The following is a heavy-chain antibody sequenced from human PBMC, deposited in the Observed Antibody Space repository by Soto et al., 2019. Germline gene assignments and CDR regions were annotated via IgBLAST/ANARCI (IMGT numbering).Heavy chain of an antibody. CDR2: IFPVFGTA. J-gene: IGHJ4*01. CDR1: GGIFNNYA. D-gene: IGHD3-22*01. Sequence: QVQLVQSGAEVKKPGSSVKVSCKASGGIFNNYAISWVRQAPGQGLEWMGGIFPVFGTADYAQKFQGRVTITADESTSTAYMELSSLRSEDTAVYYCATGGGYYYDRSGHSAWFWGQGTLVTVSS. V-gene: IGHV1-69*01. CDR3: ATGGGYYYDRSGHSAWF.